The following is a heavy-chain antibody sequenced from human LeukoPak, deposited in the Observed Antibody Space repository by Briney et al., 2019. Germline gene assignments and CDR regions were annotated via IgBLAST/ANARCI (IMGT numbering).Heavy chain of an antibody. V-gene: IGHV5-51*01. CDR3: ARGRYCSSPSCYLTWFDP. J-gene: IGHJ5*02. Sequence: GESLKISCRASGYSFTSYWIGWVRQMPGKDLEWMGIIYPGDSNTRYSPSFQGQVTISADKSISTAYLQWSSLKASDTAMYYCARGRYCSSPSCYLTWFDPWGQGTLVTVSS. D-gene: IGHD2-2*01. CDR2: IYPGDSNT. CDR1: GYSFTSYW.